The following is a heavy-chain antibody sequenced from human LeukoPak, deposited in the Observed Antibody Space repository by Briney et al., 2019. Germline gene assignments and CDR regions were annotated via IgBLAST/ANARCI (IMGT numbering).Heavy chain of an antibody. Sequence: PGGSLRLSCAASGFTFSSYSMNWVRQAPGKGLEWVSSISSSSSYIYCADSVKGRFTISRDNAKNSLYLQMNSLRAEDTAVYYCASIPGILTGYYKVSDYYGMDVWGQGTTVTVSS. D-gene: IGHD3-9*01. CDR1: GFTFSSYS. CDR3: ASIPGILTGYYKVSDYYGMDV. J-gene: IGHJ6*02. CDR2: ISSSSSYI. V-gene: IGHV3-21*01.